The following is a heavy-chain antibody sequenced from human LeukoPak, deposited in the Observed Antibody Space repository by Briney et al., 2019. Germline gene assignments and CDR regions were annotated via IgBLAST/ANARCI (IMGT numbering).Heavy chain of an antibody. Sequence: PGGSLRLSCAASGFTLSSYSMNWFRKPPGKGLGWVSYINSGSNYIYYGDSVKGRFTISRDNARSSLYLQMNSLRAEDTAVYYCARGGGTYSLDYWGQGTLVTVSS. D-gene: IGHD2-15*01. J-gene: IGHJ4*02. CDR3: ARGGGTYSLDY. CDR1: GFTLSSYS. V-gene: IGHV3-21*01. CDR2: INSGSNYI.